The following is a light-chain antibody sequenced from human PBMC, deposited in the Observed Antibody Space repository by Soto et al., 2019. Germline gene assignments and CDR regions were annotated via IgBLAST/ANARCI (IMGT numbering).Light chain of an antibody. V-gene: IGLV1-40*01. CDR1: SSNNGAGYD. CDR3: QSYGSSLSGYV. Sequence: VLTQPPSVSGAPGQRVTISCTGSSSNNGAGYDVHWYQQLPGTAPKLLIYGNSNRPSGVPDRFSGSKSGTSASLAITGLQAEDEADYYCQSYGSSLSGYVFGTGTKVTVL. CDR2: GNS. J-gene: IGLJ1*01.